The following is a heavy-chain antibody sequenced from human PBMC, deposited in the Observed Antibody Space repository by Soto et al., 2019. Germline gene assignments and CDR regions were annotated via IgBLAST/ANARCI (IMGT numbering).Heavy chain of an antibody. Sequence: ASVKVSCKASGYTFTSYYMHWVRQAPGQGLEWMGIINPSGGSTSYAQKFQGRVTMTRDTSTSTVYMELSSLRSEDTAVYYCARDSSYYDSSGYYSPFAGFFDYWGQGTLVTVSS. CDR1: GYTFTSYY. J-gene: IGHJ4*02. V-gene: IGHV1-46*01. D-gene: IGHD3-22*01. CDR2: INPSGGST. CDR3: ARDSSYYDSSGYYSPFAGFFDY.